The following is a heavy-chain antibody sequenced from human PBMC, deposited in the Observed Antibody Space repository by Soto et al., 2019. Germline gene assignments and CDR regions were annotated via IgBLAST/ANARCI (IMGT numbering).Heavy chain of an antibody. D-gene: IGHD6-19*01. CDR3: ARGRQWLATPAGYYYGMDV. CDR1: GGSFSGYY. V-gene: IGHV4-34*01. Sequence: PSETLSLTCAVYGGSFSGYYWSWIRQPPGKGLEWIGEINHSGSTNYNPSLKSRVTISVDTSKNQFSLKLSSVTAADTAVYYCARGRQWLATPAGYYYGMDVWGQGTTVTVSS. CDR2: INHSGST. J-gene: IGHJ6*02.